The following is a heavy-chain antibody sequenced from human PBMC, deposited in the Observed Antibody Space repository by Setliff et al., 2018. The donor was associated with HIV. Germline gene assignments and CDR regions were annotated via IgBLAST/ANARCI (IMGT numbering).Heavy chain of an antibody. V-gene: IGHV4-39*07. CDR3: ARVSSVIELQGGDYFDS. CDR2: IYFSGSV. D-gene: IGHD1-7*01. Sequence: NPSETLSLTCTVSGDSISSSRSFWGWIRQSPGKGLEWIGSIYFSGSVFYNPSLNSRVIISIDTSRNQFSLKLSSVTGADTVVYYCARVSSVIELQGGDYFDSWGQGLLVTVPQ. CDR1: GDSISSSRSF. J-gene: IGHJ4*02.